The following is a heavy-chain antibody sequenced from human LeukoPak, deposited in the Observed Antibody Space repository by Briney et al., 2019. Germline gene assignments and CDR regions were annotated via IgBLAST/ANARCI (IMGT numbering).Heavy chain of an antibody. D-gene: IGHD3-3*01. V-gene: IGHV1-69*05. CDR2: IIPIFGTA. CDR3: ARGTTIFGVVTAPYYYYMDV. J-gene: IGHJ6*03. Sequence: SVKVSCKASGGTFGSYAISWVRQAPGQGLEWMGGIIPIFGTANYAQKFQGRVTITTDESTSTAYMELSSLRSEDTAVYYCARGTTIFGVVTAPYYYYMDVWGKGTTVTVSS. CDR1: GGTFGSYA.